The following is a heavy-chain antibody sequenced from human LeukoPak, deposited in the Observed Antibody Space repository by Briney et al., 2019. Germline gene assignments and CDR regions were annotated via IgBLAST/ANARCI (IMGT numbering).Heavy chain of an antibody. CDR1: GGTFSSYA. D-gene: IGHD5-24*01. J-gene: IGHJ4*02. V-gene: IGHV1-69*06. CDR3: AVDRDGYKTFDY. Sequence: GSSVKVSCKASGGTFSSYAISWVRQAPGQGLEWMGGIIPIFGTANYAQKFRGRVTITADKSTSTAYMELSSLRSEDTAVYYCAVDRDGYKTFDYWGQGTLVTVSS. CDR2: IIPIFGTA.